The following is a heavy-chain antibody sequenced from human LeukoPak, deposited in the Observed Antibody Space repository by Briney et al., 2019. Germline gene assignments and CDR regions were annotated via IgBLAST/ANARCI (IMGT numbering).Heavy chain of an antibody. D-gene: IGHD4-17*01. J-gene: IGHJ5*02. CDR1: GFTFSSYS. CDR3: ARGVYDYGPA. Sequence: GGSLRLSRAASGFTFSSYSMNWVRQAPGKGLEWVSSISSSSSYIYYADLVKGRFTISRDNAKNSLYLQMNSLRAEDTAVYYCARGVYDYGPAWGQGTLVTVSS. CDR2: ISSSSSYI. V-gene: IGHV3-21*01.